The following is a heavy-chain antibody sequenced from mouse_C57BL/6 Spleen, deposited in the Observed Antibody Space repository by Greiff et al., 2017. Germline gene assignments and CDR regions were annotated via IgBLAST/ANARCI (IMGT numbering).Heavy chain of an antibody. Sequence: DVQLQESGPVLVKPGASVKMSCKASGYTFTDYYMNWVKQSHGKSLEWIGVINPYNGGTSYNQKFKGKATLTVDKSSSTAYRELNSLTSEDSAVYYCARGGITTVVDPSWFAYWGQGTLVTVSA. CDR3: ARGGITTVVDPSWFAY. J-gene: IGHJ3*01. D-gene: IGHD1-1*01. CDR2: INPYNGGT. CDR1: GYTFTDYY. V-gene: IGHV1-19*01.